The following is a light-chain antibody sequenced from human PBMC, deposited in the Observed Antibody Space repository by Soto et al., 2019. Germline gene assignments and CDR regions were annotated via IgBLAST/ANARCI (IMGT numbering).Light chain of an antibody. CDR3: QQYDNLPLT. Sequence: DIPMTQSPSSLSASVGDRVTITCQASQDISNYLNWYQQKPGKAPKLLIYDASNLETGVPSRFSGSGSGTYFTFTISSLQPEDIATYYCQQYDNLPLTFGPGTKVDVK. J-gene: IGKJ3*01. V-gene: IGKV1-33*01. CDR2: DAS. CDR1: QDISNY.